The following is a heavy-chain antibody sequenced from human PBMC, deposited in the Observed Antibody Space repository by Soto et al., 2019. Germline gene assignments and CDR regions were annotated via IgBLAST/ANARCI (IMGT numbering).Heavy chain of an antibody. Sequence: GSLRLSCAASGFTFSSYWMHWVRQAPGKGLVWVSRINSDGSSTSYADSVKGRFTISRDDSKSIAYLQMNSLKTEDTAVYYCTRELYTYGPTNWFDPWGQGTLVTVSS. D-gene: IGHD5-18*01. CDR1: GFTFSSYW. J-gene: IGHJ5*02. CDR3: TRELYTYGPTNWFDP. CDR2: INSDGSST. V-gene: IGHV3-74*01.